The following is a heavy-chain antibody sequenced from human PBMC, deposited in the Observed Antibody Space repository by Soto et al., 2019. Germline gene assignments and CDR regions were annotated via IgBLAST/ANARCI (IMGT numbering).Heavy chain of an antibody. D-gene: IGHD2-15*01. CDR2: ISWNSGSI. J-gene: IGHJ6*03. Sequence: GGSLRLSCAASGFTFDDYAMHWVRQAPGKGLEWVSGISWNSGSIGYADSVKGRFTISRDNAKNSLYLQMNSLRAEDTALYYCAKDVSEDLSASYMDVWGKGTTVTVSS. CDR1: GFTFDDYA. CDR3: AKDVSEDLSASYMDV. V-gene: IGHV3-9*01.